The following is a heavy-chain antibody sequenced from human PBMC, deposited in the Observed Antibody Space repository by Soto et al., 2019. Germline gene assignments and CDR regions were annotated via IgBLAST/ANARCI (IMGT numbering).Heavy chain of an antibody. CDR3: TTSLYCISTSCYPGDYYYGMDV. Sequence: TGGSLRLSCTASGFTFRDYAMSWFREAPGKGLEWVGFIRSKAYGGTVVYAASVKGRFTISRDDSKSIAYLQMNSLKTEDTAVYYCTTSLYCISTSCYPGDYYYGMDVWGQGTTVTV. V-gene: IGHV3-49*03. J-gene: IGHJ6*02. CDR1: GFTFRDYA. CDR2: IRSKAYGGTV. D-gene: IGHD2-2*01.